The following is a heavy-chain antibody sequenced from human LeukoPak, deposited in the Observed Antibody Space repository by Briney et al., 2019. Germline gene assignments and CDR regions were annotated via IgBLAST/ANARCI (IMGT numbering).Heavy chain of an antibody. J-gene: IGHJ4*02. CDR3: AKDGARRIAVADTGDYFDY. V-gene: IGHV3-21*01. Sequence: GGSLRLSCAASGFTFSSYSMNWVRQAPGKGLEWVSSISSSSSYIYYADSVKGRFTISRDNSKNTLYLQMNSLRAEDTAVYYCAKDGARRIAVADTGDYFDYWGQGTLVTASS. CDR1: GFTFSSYS. CDR2: ISSSSSYI. D-gene: IGHD6-19*01.